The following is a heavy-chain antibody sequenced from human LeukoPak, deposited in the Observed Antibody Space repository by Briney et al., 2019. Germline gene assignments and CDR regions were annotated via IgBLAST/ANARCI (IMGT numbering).Heavy chain of an antibody. V-gene: IGHV3-7*01. CDR2: IKQGGSET. Sequence: PGGSLRLSCAASGFTFSSYAMSWFRQAPGKGLEWVAHIKQGGSETSYVDSVKGRFTVSRDNAKSSVYLQMNSLRAEDTAVYYCARWRGAQSEFVYWGQGTLVTVSS. CDR1: GFTFSSYA. D-gene: IGHD3-3*01. CDR3: ARWRGAQSEFVY. J-gene: IGHJ4*02.